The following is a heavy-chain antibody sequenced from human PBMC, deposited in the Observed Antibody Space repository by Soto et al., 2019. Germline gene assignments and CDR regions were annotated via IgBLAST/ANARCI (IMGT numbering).Heavy chain of an antibody. D-gene: IGHD6-13*01. Sequence: ASVKVSCKASGGTFSSYAISWVRQAPGQGLEWMGGIIPIFGTANYAQKFQGRVTITADESTSTAYMELSSLRSEDTAVYYCARDWVAAAGPLNAFDIWGQGTMVTVSS. V-gene: IGHV1-69*13. CDR3: ARDWVAAAGPLNAFDI. CDR2: IIPIFGTA. CDR1: GGTFSSYA. J-gene: IGHJ3*02.